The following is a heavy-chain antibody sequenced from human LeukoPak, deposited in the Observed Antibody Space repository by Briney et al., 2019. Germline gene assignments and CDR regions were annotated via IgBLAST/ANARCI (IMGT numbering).Heavy chain of an antibody. Sequence: ASVKVSCKASGYTFTSNHIHCVRQAPGQGLEWMGVINPSGDSTSYAQKFQGRVTMTRDTSTSTVYMELSSLRSEDTAVYYCARGDSSGLNYFDIWGQGTMVTVSS. CDR3: ARGDSSGLNYFDI. V-gene: IGHV1-46*01. CDR2: INPSGDST. CDR1: GYTFTSNH. J-gene: IGHJ3*02. D-gene: IGHD3-22*01.